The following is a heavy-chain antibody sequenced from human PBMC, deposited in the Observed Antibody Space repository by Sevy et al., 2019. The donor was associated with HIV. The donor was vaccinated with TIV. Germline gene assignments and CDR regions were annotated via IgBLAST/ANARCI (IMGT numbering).Heavy chain of an antibody. Sequence: GGSLRLSCAASGFTFSNYWMHWVLAPGKGLVWVSHINTDGESIRYADSVKGRFTISRDNAKNTLYLQVNSLRAEDTAVYYCARGTRGTFGNWGQGTLVTVSS. V-gene: IGHV3-74*01. D-gene: IGHD1-26*01. J-gene: IGHJ4*02. CDR3: ARGTRGTFGN. CDR2: INTDGESI. CDR1: GFTFSNYW.